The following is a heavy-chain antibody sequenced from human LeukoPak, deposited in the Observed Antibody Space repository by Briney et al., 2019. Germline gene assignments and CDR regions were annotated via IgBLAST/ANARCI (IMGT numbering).Heavy chain of an antibody. J-gene: IGHJ4*02. D-gene: IGHD2/OR15-2a*01. CDR2: TRSRIYGGAP. CDR1: GFTFRGYG. CDR3: ARGQTVPGAKYYFDF. Sequence: GRSLRLSCLTSGFTFRGYGLGWVRQAPGMGLEWVSFTRSRIYGGAPEYAASVRGRFSVSRDDSESIAYLQMNNLKSEDTAVYYCARGQTVPGAKYYFDFWSPGTLVTVSS. V-gene: IGHV3-49*04.